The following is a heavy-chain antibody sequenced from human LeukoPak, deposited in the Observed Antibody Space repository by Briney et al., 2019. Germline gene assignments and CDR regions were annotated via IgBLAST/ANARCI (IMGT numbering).Heavy chain of an antibody. CDR3: ARDGSGVMGATHDFDY. J-gene: IGHJ4*02. Sequence: GASVKVSCKASGYTFTGYYMHWVRQAPGQGLEWMGWINPNSGGTNYAQKFQGRVTMTRDTSISTAYMELSGLRSDDMAVYYCARDGSGVMGATHDFDYWGQGTLVTVSS. D-gene: IGHD1-26*01. CDR1: GYTFTGYY. CDR2: INPNSGGT. V-gene: IGHV1-2*02.